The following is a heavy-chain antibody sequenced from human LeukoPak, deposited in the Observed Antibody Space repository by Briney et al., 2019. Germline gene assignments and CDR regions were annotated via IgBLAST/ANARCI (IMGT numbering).Heavy chain of an antibody. D-gene: IGHD2-2*01. CDR2: INPNSGGT. CDR1: GGTFSSYA. CDR3: AGFEGYCSSTSCRRDY. V-gene: IGHV1-2*02. J-gene: IGHJ4*02. Sequence: ASVKVSCKASGGTFSSYAISWVRQAPGQGLEWMGWINPNSGGTNYAQKFQGRVTMTRDTSISTAYMELSRLRSDDTAVYYCAGFEGYCSSTSCRRDYWGQGTLVTVSS.